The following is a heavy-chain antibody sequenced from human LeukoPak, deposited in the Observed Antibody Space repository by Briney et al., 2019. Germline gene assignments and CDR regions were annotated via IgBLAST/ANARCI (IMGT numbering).Heavy chain of an antibody. Sequence: ASVKVSCKASGYTFTSYGISWVRQAPGQGLEWMGRISAYNGNTNYAQKLQGRVTMTTDTSTSTAYMELRSLRSDDTAVYYCARVGCSSTSCYHYYYYMDVWGKGTTVTVSS. D-gene: IGHD2-2*01. CDR2: ISAYNGNT. CDR3: ARVGCSSTSCYHYYYYMDV. J-gene: IGHJ6*03. CDR1: GYTFTSYG. V-gene: IGHV1-18*01.